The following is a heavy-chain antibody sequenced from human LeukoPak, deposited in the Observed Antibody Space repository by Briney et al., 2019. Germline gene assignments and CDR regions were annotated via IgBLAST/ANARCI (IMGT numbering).Heavy chain of an antibody. V-gene: IGHV4-38-2*01. CDR1: GYSISNTYY. J-gene: IGHJ4*02. CDR2: IYNSGST. CDR3: ARNATYIDVVGAPERGYFVY. D-gene: IGHD2-2*01. Sequence: SETLSLTCAVSGYSISNTYYWGWIRQPPGKGLEWIGSIYNSGSTYYNPSLKSRVTISVDTSKNQISLKVTSVTAADTAVYYCARNATYIDVVGAPERGYFVYWGQGALVTVSS.